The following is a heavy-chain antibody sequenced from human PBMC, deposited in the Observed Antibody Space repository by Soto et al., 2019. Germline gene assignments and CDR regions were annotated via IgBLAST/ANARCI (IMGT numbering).Heavy chain of an antibody. V-gene: IGHV5-10-1*01. CDR2: IDPSDSYI. CDR1: GYDITTYW. D-gene: IGHD2-2*02. CDR3: ARHTYTASNWLDH. Sequence: GESLKISCKGSGYDITTYWISWVRQMPGRGREWMGRIDPSDSYINYSPSFQGHVTFSADRSTNTAYLKWNSLTASDTAIVYCARHTYTASNWLDHWGQGTLVTVSS. J-gene: IGHJ5*02.